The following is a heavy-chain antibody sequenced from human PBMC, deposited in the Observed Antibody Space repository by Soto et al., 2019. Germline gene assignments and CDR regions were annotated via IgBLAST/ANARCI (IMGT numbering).Heavy chain of an antibody. V-gene: IGHV4-4*02. CDR3: ASRDPGTSVDY. Sequence: SETLSLTCAVSGASFTSNDWWTWVRQPPGRGLEWIGEIYRTGSTNYNPSLKSRVTISLDKSENQFSLKVASLTAADTAVYYCASRDPGTSVDYWGQGTLVTVS. CDR2: IYRTGST. CDR1: GASFTSNDW. J-gene: IGHJ4*02. D-gene: IGHD1-7*01.